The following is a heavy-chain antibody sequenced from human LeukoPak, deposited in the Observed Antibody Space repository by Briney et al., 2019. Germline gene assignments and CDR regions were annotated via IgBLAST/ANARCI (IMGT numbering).Heavy chain of an antibody. CDR2: SIPIFGTA. V-gene: IGHV1-69*05. D-gene: IGHD2-2*02. CDR3: ASHGCSSTSCYSAGLDY. J-gene: IGHJ4*02. CDR1: GGTFSSYA. Sequence: SVKVSCKASGGTFSSYAISWVRQAPGQGLEWMGGSIPIFGTANYAQTFQGRVTITTDESTSTAYMELSSLRPEDTAVYYCASHGCSSTSCYSAGLDYWGQGTLVTVSS.